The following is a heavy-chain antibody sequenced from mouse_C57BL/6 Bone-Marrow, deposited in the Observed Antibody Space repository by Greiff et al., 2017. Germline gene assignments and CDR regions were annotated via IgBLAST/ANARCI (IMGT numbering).Heavy chain of an antibody. CDR1: GFNIKDDY. D-gene: IGHD2-1*01. J-gene: IGHJ3*01. Sequence: EVQLQQSGAELVRPGASVKLSCTASGFNIKDDYMHWVKQRPEQGLEWIGWIDPENGDTEYASKFQGKATITADTSSNTAYLQLSSLTSEDTAVYYCTTGRCYGNYVWFAYWGQGTLVTVSA. V-gene: IGHV14-4*01. CDR2: IDPENGDT. CDR3: TTGRCYGNYVWFAY.